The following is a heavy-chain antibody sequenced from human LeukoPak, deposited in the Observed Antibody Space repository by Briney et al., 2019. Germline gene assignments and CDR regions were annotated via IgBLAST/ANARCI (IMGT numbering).Heavy chain of an antibody. CDR1: VGTFSRYT. J-gene: IGHJ4*02. D-gene: IGHD3-22*01. CDR2: IIPILGIA. Sequence: RVASVKVSCKASVGTFSRYTISWVRQAPGQGLEWMGRIIPILGIANYAQTFQGRVTITADKSTSTAYMELSSLRSEDTAVYYCAMSRQTYYYDSSGYYDYWGQGTLVTVSS. CDR3: AMSRQTYYYDSSGYYDY. V-gene: IGHV1-69*02.